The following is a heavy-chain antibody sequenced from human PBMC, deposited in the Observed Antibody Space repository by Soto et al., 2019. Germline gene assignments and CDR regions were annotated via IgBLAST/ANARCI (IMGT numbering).Heavy chain of an antibody. CDR2: IYHTGTT. Sequence: SETLSLTCTVSGGSINSGGYSWTWIRQPPGKGLEWIGFIYHTGTTYYNPSLKSRVTISVDTSKNQFSLKLSSVTAADTAVYYCARDLYYYDSSGYYTGYNWFDPWGQGTLVTVSS. CDR3: ARDLYYYDSSGYYTGYNWFDP. D-gene: IGHD3-22*01. V-gene: IGHV4-30-2*01. CDR1: GGSINSGGYS. J-gene: IGHJ5*02.